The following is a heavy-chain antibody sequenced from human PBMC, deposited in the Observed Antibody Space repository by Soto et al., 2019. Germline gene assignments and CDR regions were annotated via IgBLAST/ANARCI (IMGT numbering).Heavy chain of an antibody. V-gene: IGHV1-18*04. J-gene: IGHJ6*02. D-gene: IGHD6-6*01. CDR2: ISAYNGNT. CDR1: GYTFTSYG. CDR3: AGRSIADPYYYGTDV. Sequence: ASVKVSCKASGYTFTSYGISWVRQAPGQGLEWMGWISAYNGNTNYAQKLQGRVTMTTDASTSTAYMELRSLRSDDTAVYYCAGRSIADPYYYGTDVSGQATTVTVSS.